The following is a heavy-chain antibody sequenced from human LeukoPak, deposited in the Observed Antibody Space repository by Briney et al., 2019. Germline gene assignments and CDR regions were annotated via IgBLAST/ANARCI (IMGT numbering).Heavy chain of an antibody. D-gene: IGHD3-22*01. J-gene: IGHJ4*02. Sequence: ASVKVSCKASGYTFIDYYMHWVRQAPGQGLEWMGWINPKSGGTDYPQKFQDRVTLTRDTSISTAYMELSRLRSEDTAVYYCARDPSNTYYYDSSGYPGDYWGQGTLVTVSS. CDR3: ARDPSNTYYYDSSGYPGDY. CDR1: GYTFIDYY. CDR2: INPKSGGT. V-gene: IGHV1-2*02.